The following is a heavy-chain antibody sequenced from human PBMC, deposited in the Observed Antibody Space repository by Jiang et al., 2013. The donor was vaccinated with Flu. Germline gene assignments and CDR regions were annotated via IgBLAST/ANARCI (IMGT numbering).Heavy chain of an antibody. D-gene: IGHD3-3*01. J-gene: IGHJ4*02. CDR3: ARDPTQYYDFWSGYQTEGYFDY. Sequence: SGAEVKKPGASVKVSCKASGYTFTGYYMHWVRQAPGRGLEWMGWINPNSGGTNYAQKFQGRVTMTRDTSISTAYMELSRLRSDDTAVYYCARDPTQYYDFWSGYQTEGYFDYWGQGTLVTVSS. V-gene: IGHV1-2*02. CDR2: INPNSGGT. CDR1: GYTFTGYY.